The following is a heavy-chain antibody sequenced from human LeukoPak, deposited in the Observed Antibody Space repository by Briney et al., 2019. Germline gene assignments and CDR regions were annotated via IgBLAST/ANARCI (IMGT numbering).Heavy chain of an antibody. CDR2: INHSGST. CDR1: GGSFSGYY. Sequence: SETLSLTCAVYGGSFSGYYWSWIRQPPGKGLEWIGEINHSGSTNYNPSLKSRVTISVDTSKNQFSLKLSSVTAADTAVYYCARRANYYDSSGYLMYYFDYWGQGTLVTVSS. V-gene: IGHV4-34*01. CDR3: ARRANYYDSSGYLMYYFDY. D-gene: IGHD3-22*01. J-gene: IGHJ4*02.